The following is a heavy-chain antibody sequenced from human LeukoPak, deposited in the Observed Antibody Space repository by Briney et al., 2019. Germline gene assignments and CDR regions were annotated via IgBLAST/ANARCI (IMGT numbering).Heavy chain of an antibody. CDR1: GGSISSSSYY. J-gene: IGHJ4*02. CDR2: IYYSGST. Sequence: PSETLSLTCTVSGGSISSSSYYWGWIRQPPGKGLEWIGTIYYSGSTYYNPSLESRVTISVDTSKNEFSLKMSSVTAADTAVYYCAREVSGSYYETSAFDYWGQGTLVTVSS. V-gene: IGHV4-39*02. CDR3: AREVSGSYYETSAFDY. D-gene: IGHD1-26*01.